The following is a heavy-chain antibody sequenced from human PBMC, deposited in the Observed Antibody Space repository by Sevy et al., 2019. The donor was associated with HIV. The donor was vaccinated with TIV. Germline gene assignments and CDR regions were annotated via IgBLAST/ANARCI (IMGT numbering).Heavy chain of an antibody. CDR2: INHSGST. Sequence: SETLSLTCAVYGGSFSGYYWSWIRQPPGKGLEWIGEINHSGSTNYNPSLKSRVTISVDTSKNQFSLKLSSVTAADTAVYYCARATEILYFFHYWGQGTLVTVSS. CDR1: GGSFSGYY. J-gene: IGHJ4*02. CDR3: ARATEILYFFHY. D-gene: IGHD2-15*01. V-gene: IGHV4-34*01.